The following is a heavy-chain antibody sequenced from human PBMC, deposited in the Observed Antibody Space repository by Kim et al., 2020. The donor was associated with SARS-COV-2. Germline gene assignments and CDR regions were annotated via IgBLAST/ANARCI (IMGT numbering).Heavy chain of an antibody. CDR3: ATAGIVAVYYYGMDV. V-gene: IGHV1-69*13. Sequence: SVKVSCKASGGTFSSYAISWVRQVPGQGLEWMGGIIPIFGTANYAQKFQGRVTITADESTSTAYMELSSLRSEDTAVYYCATAGIVAVYYYGMDVWGQGTTVTVSS. D-gene: IGHD3-22*01. J-gene: IGHJ6*02. CDR2: IIPIFGTA. CDR1: GGTFSSYA.